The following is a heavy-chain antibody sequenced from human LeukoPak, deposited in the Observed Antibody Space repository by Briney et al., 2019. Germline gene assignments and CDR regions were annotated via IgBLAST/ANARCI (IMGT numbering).Heavy chain of an antibody. CDR2: ISSSGSTI. V-gene: IGHV3-11*01. J-gene: IGHJ5*02. CDR3: ARDMTTVTHWFDP. D-gene: IGHD4-11*01. Sequence: GGSLRLSCAASGVTFSDYYMSWIRQAPGKGLEWVSYISSSGSTIYYADSVKGRFTISRDNAKNSLYLQMNSLRAEDTAVYYCARDMTTVTHWFDPWGQGTLVTVSS. CDR1: GVTFSDYY.